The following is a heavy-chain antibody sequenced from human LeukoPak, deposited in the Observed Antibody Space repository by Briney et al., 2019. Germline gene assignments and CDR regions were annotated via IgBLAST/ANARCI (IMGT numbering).Heavy chain of an antibody. CDR1: GGSISSRGYY. Sequence: PSETLSLTCTVSGGSISSRGYYWGWIRQPPGKGLEWIGSIYYSEITHNNPSLKSRVTISVDTSKNQFSLKLSSVSAADTAVYYCARHGSGSSSSWYDYWGQGTLVTVSS. CDR3: ARHGSGSSSSWYDY. J-gene: IGHJ4*02. D-gene: IGHD6-13*01. CDR2: IYYSEIT. V-gene: IGHV4-39*01.